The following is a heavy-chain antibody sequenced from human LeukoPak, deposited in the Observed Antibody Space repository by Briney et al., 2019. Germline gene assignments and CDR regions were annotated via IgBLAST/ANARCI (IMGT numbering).Heavy chain of an antibody. CDR2: ISWNSGSI. CDR3: AKDRTPRTTYYYMDV. Sequence: GGSLSLSCAASGFTFDDYAMHWVRQAPGKGLEWVSGISWNSGSIGYADSVKGRFTISRDNAKNSLYLQMNSLRAEDTALYYCAKDRTPRTTYYYMDVWGKGTTVTVSS. CDR1: GFTFDDYA. J-gene: IGHJ6*03. V-gene: IGHV3-9*01. D-gene: IGHD4-11*01.